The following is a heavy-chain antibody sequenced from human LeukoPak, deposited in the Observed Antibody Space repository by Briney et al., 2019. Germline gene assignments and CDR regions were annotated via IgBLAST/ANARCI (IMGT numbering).Heavy chain of an antibody. Sequence: SETLSLTCTVSGGSISSYYWSWIRQPPGKGLEWIGYIYYSGSTNYNPSLKSRVTISVDTSKNQFSLNLSSVTAADTAVYYCARDRHSSSARFDPWGQGTLVTVSS. V-gene: IGHV4-59*01. J-gene: IGHJ5*02. CDR3: ARDRHSSSARFDP. CDR1: GGSISSYY. CDR2: IYYSGST. D-gene: IGHD6-13*01.